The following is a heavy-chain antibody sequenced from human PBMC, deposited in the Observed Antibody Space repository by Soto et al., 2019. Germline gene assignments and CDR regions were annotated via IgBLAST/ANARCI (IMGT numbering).Heavy chain of an antibody. D-gene: IGHD3-16*01. CDR1: GGSIINSGYY. V-gene: IGHV4-31*03. J-gene: IGHJ6*02. CDR3: ARDRGGENYYYGMDV. CDR2: IYYSGET. Sequence: TLSLTCTVSGGSIINSGYYWNWIRQHPGKGLEWVGYIYYSGETSYNPSLKSRLTISVDTSKNRFSLNLSSVTAADTAVYYCARDRGGENYYYGMDVWGQGTTVT.